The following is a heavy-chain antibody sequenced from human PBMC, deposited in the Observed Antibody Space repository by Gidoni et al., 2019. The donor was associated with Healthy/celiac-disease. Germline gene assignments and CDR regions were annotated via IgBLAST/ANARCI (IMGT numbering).Heavy chain of an antibody. Sequence: QVQLVESGGGVVQPGGSLGLSCAASGFTFSSYGMHWVRQAPGKGLEWVAFIRYDGSNKYYADSVKGRFTISRDNSKNTLYLQMNSLRAEDTAVYYCAKDRRPGVFDYWGQGTLVTVSS. J-gene: IGHJ4*02. V-gene: IGHV3-30*02. CDR2: IRYDGSNK. D-gene: IGHD3-3*01. CDR1: GFTFSSYG. CDR3: AKDRRPGVFDY.